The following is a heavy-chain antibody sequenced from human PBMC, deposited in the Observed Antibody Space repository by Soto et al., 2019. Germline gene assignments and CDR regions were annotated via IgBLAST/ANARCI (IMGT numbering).Heavy chain of an antibody. D-gene: IGHD3-10*01. CDR3: AHRRSYGSGSYVAY. CDR2: IYWDDDT. CDR1: GFSLSTSGVG. V-gene: IGHV2-5*02. Sequence: QITLKESGPTLVKPTQTLTLTCTFSGFSLSTSGVGVGWIRQPPGKALEWLALIYWDDDTRYSPSLKSRLPITQDTSKNHVVLTMTHIDPVDTATYYCAHRRSYGSGSYVAYWGQGTLVTASS. J-gene: IGHJ4*02.